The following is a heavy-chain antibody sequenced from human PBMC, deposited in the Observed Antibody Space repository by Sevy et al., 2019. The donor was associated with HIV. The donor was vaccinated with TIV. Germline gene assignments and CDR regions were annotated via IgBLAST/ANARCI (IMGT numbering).Heavy chain of an antibody. CDR1: GFTFDDYA. CDR2: ISWNSGSI. V-gene: IGHV3-9*01. CDR3: AKGGDGYNLGNFDY. D-gene: IGHD5-12*01. Sequence: GGSLRLSCAASGFTFDDYAMHWVRQAPGKGLEWVSGISWNSGSICYADSVKGRFTISGDNAKNSLYLQMNRLRAEDTALYYCAKGGDGYNLGNFDYWGQGTLVTVSS. J-gene: IGHJ4*02.